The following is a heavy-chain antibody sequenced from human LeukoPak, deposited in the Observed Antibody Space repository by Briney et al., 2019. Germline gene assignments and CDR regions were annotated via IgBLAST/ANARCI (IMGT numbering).Heavy chain of an antibody. J-gene: IGHJ6*03. CDR1: GYTFTSYA. CDR3: ARERNDCYGSSGCVGDSYMDV. D-gene: IGHD3-22*01. CDR2: IKTNTGSA. Sequence: ASVKVSCKASGYTFTSYAMNWVGQAPGQGGEGRGWIKTNTGSATYAQGYTGGVVYSLDTAISTANLQISSLKADDTVVYYCARERNDCYGSSGCVGDSYMDVWGKGTTVTVSS. V-gene: IGHV7-4-1*02.